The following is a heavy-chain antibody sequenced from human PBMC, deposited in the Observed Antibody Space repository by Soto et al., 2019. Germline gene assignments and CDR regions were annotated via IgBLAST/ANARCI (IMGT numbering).Heavy chain of an antibody. Sequence: ASVKVSCKASGGTFSSYAISWVRQAPGQGLEWMGGIIPIFGTANYAQKFQGRVTITADESTSTAYMELSSLRSEDTAVYYCARATCSSTSCYVAEYWFDPWGQGTLVTVSS. J-gene: IGHJ5*02. D-gene: IGHD2-2*01. V-gene: IGHV1-69*13. CDR1: GGTFSSYA. CDR3: ARATCSSTSCYVAEYWFDP. CDR2: IIPIFGTA.